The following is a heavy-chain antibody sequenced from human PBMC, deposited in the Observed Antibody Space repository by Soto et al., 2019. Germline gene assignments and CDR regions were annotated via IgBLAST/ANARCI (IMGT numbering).Heavy chain of an antibody. CDR2: INHSGST. Sequence: PSETLSLTCSVSGGSISSTGYYWGWIRLPPGKGLEWIGEINHSGSTNYNPSLKSRVTISVDTSKNQFSLKLSSVTAADTAVYYCARGLRKEWLHVILDYWGQGTLVTSPQ. V-gene: IGHV4-39*07. D-gene: IGHD5-12*01. J-gene: IGHJ4*02. CDR3: ARGLRKEWLHVILDY. CDR1: GGSISSTGYY.